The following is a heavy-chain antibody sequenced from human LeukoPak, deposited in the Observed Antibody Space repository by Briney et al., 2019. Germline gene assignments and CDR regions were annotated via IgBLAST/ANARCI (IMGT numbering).Heavy chain of an antibody. CDR2: ISAYNGNT. D-gene: IGHD1-20*01. CDR1: GYTFTSYG. CDR3: ARDRNLFVSDNWNPRVV. V-gene: IGHV1-18*01. J-gene: IGHJ3*01. Sequence: GASVKVSCKASGYTFTSYGISWVRQAPGQGLEWMGWISAYNGNTNYAQNLQGRVTMTTDTSTSTAYMELRSLRSDDTAVYYCARDRNLFVSDNWNPRVVWGQGTMVTVSS.